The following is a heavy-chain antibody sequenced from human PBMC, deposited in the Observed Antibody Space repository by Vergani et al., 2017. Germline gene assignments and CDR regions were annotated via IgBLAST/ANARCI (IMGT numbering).Heavy chain of an antibody. Sequence: QVQLVESGGGLVKPGGSLRLSCAASGFTFSDYYMSWIRQAPGKGLEWVSYISSSSSYTNYADSVKGRFTISRDNAKNSLYLQMNSLRAEDTAVYYCAGPRYGSGSSKVLFDYWGQGTLVTVSS. CDR2: ISSSSSYT. V-gene: IGHV3-11*05. J-gene: IGHJ4*02. CDR1: GFTFSDYY. CDR3: AGPRYGSGSSKVLFDY. D-gene: IGHD3-10*01.